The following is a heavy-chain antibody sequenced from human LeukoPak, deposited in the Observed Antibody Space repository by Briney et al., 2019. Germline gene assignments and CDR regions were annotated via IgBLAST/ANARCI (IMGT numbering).Heavy chain of an antibody. J-gene: IGHJ4*02. CDR1: GFTFSRYG. CDR2: ISYDGSEK. V-gene: IGHV3-30*18. CDR3: AKERPMVRGGSYLDY. Sequence: GGSLRLSCAASGFTFSRYGVHWVRQAPGKGLEWVAVISYDGSEKYHADSVKGRFTISRDNSKNTLYMPMNSLRVEDTAVYYCAKERPMVRGGSYLDYWSQGTLVTVSA. D-gene: IGHD3-10*01.